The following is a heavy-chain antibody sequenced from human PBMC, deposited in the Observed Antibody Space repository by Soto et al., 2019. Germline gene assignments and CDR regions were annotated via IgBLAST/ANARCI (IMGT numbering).Heavy chain of an antibody. J-gene: IGHJ4*02. Sequence: SATLSLTFTFSGCSISSYYWSWIRQPAGKGLEWIGRIYTSGSTNYNPSLKSRVTMSVDTSKNQFSLKLSSVTAADTAVYYCARGFGEASSFLWGQGTLVSVSA. V-gene: IGHV4-4*07. CDR2: IYTSGST. D-gene: IGHD3-10*01. CDR1: GCSISSYY. CDR3: ARGFGEASSFL.